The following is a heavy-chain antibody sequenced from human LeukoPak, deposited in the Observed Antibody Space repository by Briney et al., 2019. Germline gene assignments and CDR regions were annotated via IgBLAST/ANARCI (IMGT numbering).Heavy chain of an antibody. CDR3: ARGGSGSYLYSTFDP. J-gene: IGHJ5*02. CDR1: GYTFTTSG. CDR2: ISGSNDNT. D-gene: IGHD3-10*01. Sequence: ASVKVSCKASGYTFTTSGINWVRQAPGQGLEWMGWISGSNDNTNYAQNFQGRVTMTTDTSTSTAYMELRSLRSDDTAVYYCARGGSGSYLYSTFDPRGQGTLVTVSS. V-gene: IGHV1-18*04.